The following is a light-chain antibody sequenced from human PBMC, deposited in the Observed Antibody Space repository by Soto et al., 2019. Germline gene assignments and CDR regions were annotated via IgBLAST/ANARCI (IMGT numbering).Light chain of an antibody. Sequence: QSALTQPPSASGSPGQSVTISCTGTDSDVGGYNFVSWYQQHPGRAPKLIIYEVYQRPSGVPDRFSGSKSGNTASLTVSGLQAEDEANYYCSSYAASDNFVIFGGGTKLTVL. CDR3: SSYAASDNFVI. CDR1: DSDVGGYNF. J-gene: IGLJ2*01. CDR2: EVY. V-gene: IGLV2-8*01.